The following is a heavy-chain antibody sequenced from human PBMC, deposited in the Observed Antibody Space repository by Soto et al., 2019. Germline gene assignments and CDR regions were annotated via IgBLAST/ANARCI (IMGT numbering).Heavy chain of an antibody. CDR2: IYYNWKT. CDR1: RDSVSSGVSY. J-gene: IGHJ4*02. D-gene: IGHD4-17*01. V-gene: IGHV4-61*08. CDR3: AVQGKGSPVTTGLSY. Sequence: QGQLQESGPGLVKPSDTLSLTCTVSRDSVSSGVSYWTGIRQPPGKGLEWIGYIYYNWKTSHNPSLKSRVTISLDTSKNQFSLTLTSVTAADTALYYCAVQGKGSPVTTGLSYWGQGALLTVSS.